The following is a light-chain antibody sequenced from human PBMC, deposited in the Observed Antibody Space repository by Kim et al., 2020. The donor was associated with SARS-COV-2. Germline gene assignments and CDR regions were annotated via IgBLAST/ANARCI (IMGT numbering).Light chain of an antibody. Sequence: APRLLLYGASSRAAGIPDRFSCSGSGTDFTLTISRLEPEDFAVYYCQQYGNSPWTFGQGTKVDIK. CDR3: QQYGNSPWT. J-gene: IGKJ1*01. V-gene: IGKV3-20*01. CDR2: GAS.